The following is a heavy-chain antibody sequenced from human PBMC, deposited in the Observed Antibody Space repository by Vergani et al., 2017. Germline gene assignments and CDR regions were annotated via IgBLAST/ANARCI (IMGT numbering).Heavy chain of an antibody. V-gene: IGHV1-69*01. J-gene: IGHJ2*01. CDR3: ARVYCSSTSCYIGIDWYFDL. D-gene: IGHD2-2*02. CDR1: GGTFSSYA. Sequence: QVQLVQSGAEVKKPGSSVKVSCKASGGTFSSYAISWVRQAPGQGLEWMGGIIPIFGTANYAQKFQGRVTITADESTSTAYMELSSLRSDDTAVYYCARVYCSSTSCYIGIDWYFDLWGRGTLVTVSS. CDR2: IIPIFGTA.